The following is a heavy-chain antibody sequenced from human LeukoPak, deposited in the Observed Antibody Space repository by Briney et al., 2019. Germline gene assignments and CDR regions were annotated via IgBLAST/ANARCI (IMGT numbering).Heavy chain of an antibody. CDR2: ITTSSSYV. CDR3: ARAVQDGSGSPMSLDP. J-gene: IGHJ5*02. Sequence: PGGSLKLSCAASGFTFSSYTMNWVRQAPGKGLEGVSSITTSSSYVYYADSMKGRFTISRDNAKNSLYLQMNSLRAEDTAVYYCARAVQDGSGSPMSLDPWGQGTLVTVSS. V-gene: IGHV3-21*01. CDR1: GFTFSSYT. D-gene: IGHD3-10*01.